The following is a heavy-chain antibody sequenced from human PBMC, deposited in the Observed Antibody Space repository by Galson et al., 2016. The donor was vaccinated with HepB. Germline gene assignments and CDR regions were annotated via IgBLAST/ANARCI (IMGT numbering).Heavy chain of an antibody. D-gene: IGHD3-3*01. CDR2: ISYDGSNK. V-gene: IGHV3-30*04. CDR3: ARAYDFWSGRYYYAMDV. J-gene: IGHJ6*02. CDR1: GFTFSSYA. Sequence: SLRLSCAASGFTFSSYAMHWVRQAPGKGLEWVSVISYDGSNKYYGDSVKGRFTISRDNSKNTLYLQINSLRAEDTAVYYCARAYDFWSGRYYYAMDVWGQGTTVTVS.